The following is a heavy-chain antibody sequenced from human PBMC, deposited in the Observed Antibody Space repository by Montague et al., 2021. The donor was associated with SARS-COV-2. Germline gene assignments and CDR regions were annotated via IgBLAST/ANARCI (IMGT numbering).Heavy chain of an antibody. D-gene: IGHD3-3*01. J-gene: IGHJ5*01. Sequence: SETLSLTCAVYGGSLSGYYWAWIRRPPGKGLEWIGEINHSGNTNYNPSLKSRLTISVDTSKKQFSLKLSSVTTADTAVYYCARGADYDFWSGYLRYKWFDPWGLGTPVTVSS. V-gene: IGHV4-34*01. CDR2: INHSGNT. CDR1: GGSLSGYY. CDR3: ARGADYDFWSGYLRYKWFDP.